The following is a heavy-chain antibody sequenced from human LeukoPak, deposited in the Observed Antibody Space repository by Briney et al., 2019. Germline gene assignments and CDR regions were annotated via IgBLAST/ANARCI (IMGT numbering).Heavy chain of an antibody. V-gene: IGHV3-23*01. CDR3: ATGLGQWLLYDDYYFAN. CDR1: GFTFNFYA. Sequence: GGSLRLSCAASGFTFNFYAMSWVRRVPGKGLEWVSGISSSGDRTYYADSVKGRFTISRDNSKNTLHLQMNTLRVEDTAVYYCATGLGQWLLYDDYYFANWGQGTLVTVSS. D-gene: IGHD6-19*01. J-gene: IGHJ4*02. CDR2: ISSSGDRT.